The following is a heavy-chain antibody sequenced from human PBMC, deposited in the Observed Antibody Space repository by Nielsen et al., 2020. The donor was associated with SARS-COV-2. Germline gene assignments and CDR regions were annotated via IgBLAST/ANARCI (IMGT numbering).Heavy chain of an antibody. D-gene: IGHD4-11*01. CDR2: ISSSSSYT. CDR3: AKTTVFHFDY. V-gene: IGHV3-11*03. Sequence: GESLKISCAASGFTFSDYYMSWIRQAPGKGLEWVSYISSSSSYTNYADSVKGRFTISRDNAKNSLYLQMNSLRAEDTAVYYCAKTTVFHFDYWGQGTLVTVSS. CDR1: GFTFSDYY. J-gene: IGHJ4*02.